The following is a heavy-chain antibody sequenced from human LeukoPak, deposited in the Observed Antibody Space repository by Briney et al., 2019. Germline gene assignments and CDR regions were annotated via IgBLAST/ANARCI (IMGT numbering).Heavy chain of an antibody. D-gene: IGHD3-22*01. CDR3: ARGTYYYDSSGYH. J-gene: IGHJ5*02. CDR1: GGSISSYY. V-gene: IGHV4-59*01. CDR2: IYYSGST. Sequence: SETLSLTCTVSGGSISSYYWSWLRQPPGKGLEWIGYIYYSGSTNYNPSLKSRDTISVDTSKNQFSLKLSSVTAADTAVYYCARGTYYYDSSGYHWGQGTLVTVSS.